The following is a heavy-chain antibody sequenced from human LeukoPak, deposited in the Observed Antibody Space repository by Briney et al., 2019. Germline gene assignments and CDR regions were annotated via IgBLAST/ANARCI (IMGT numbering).Heavy chain of an antibody. CDR2: ISGRSSTI. V-gene: IGHV3-48*01. J-gene: IGHJ4*02. D-gene: IGHD1-26*01. CDR1: AFTFSDYS. CDR3: ARDRIKSGSYYFDY. Sequence: GGSPRLSCAASAFTFSDYSMNWVRQAPGKGLEWVSYISGRSSTIYYADSVKGRFTISRDNAKNSMYLQMNSLRAEDTAVYYCARDRIKSGSYYFDYWGQGTLVTVSS.